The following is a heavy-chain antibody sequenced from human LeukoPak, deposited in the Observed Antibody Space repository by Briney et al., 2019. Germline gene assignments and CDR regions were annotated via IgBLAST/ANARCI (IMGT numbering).Heavy chain of an antibody. CDR3: ARDNDSRDPPHFDY. J-gene: IGHJ4*02. Sequence: GGSLRLSCEASGFTFSRYWMNWVRQAPGKGLEWVANINLEGTEKYYLNSVEGRFIISRDNAKNSLYLQMNNLRAEDTAVYCCARDNDSRDPPHFDYWGQGTLVTVST. V-gene: IGHV3-7*03. CDR1: GFTFSRYW. D-gene: IGHD3-16*01. CDR2: INLEGTEK.